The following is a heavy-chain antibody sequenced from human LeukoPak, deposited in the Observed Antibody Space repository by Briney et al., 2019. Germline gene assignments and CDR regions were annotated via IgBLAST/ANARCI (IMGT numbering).Heavy chain of an antibody. V-gene: IGHV3-72*01. J-gene: IGHJ4*02. D-gene: IGHD2-2*01. Sequence: GGSLRLSCAASGFTFSSYAMSWVRQPPGKGLEWVGRTRNKANGYTTEYAASVKGRFTISRDDSKNSLFLQMNSLKTEDTAMYYCGRVHSNTWYGNYFDYWGQGTLVTVSS. CDR2: TRNKANGYTT. CDR3: GRVHSNTWYGNYFDY. CDR1: GFTFSSYA.